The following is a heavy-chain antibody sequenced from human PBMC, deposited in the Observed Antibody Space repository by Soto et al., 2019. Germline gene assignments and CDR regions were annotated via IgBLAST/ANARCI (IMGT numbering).Heavy chain of an antibody. J-gene: IGHJ6*02. Sequence: GGSLRLSCAASGFTFSNYAMNWVRPAPGKGLAWVSTISAAGGSTYYADSVKGRFTISRDNSKNTLFLQMDSLAAEDTAVYYCARDRGPGDTARVLPLISYYYGMDVWGQGTTVTVSS. CDR2: ISAAGGST. CDR3: ARDRGPGDTARVLPLISYYYGMDV. D-gene: IGHD5-18*01. V-gene: IGHV3-23*01. CDR1: GFTFSNYA.